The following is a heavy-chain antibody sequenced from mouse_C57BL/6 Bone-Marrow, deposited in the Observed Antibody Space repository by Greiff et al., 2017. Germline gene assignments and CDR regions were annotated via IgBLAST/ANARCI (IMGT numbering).Heavy chain of an antibody. CDR1: GYTFTDHT. CDR3: ARTNDGYYDLDH. V-gene: IGHV1-78*01. CDR2: IYPRDGST. Sequence: QVQLKQSDAELVKPGASVKISCKVSGYTFTDHTIHWMKQRPEQGLEWIGYIYPRDGSTKYNEKFKGKATLTADKSSSTAYMQINSLTSVDSAVYLCARTNDGYYDLDHWGQGTTLTGSS. J-gene: IGHJ2*01. D-gene: IGHD2-3*01.